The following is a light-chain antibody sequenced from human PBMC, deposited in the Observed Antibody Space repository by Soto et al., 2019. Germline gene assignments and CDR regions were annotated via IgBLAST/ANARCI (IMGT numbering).Light chain of an antibody. CDR3: QHYLNYPIT. V-gene: IGKV1-8*01. CDR1: QDIGSV. Sequence: AIRMTQSPSSLSASIGDTVTITCRASQDIGSVLAWYQQKPGTAPKVLISSASDLHGGVPSRFSGSGSRTDFTPTITHLQSEDFATYYCQHYLNYPITFGQGTRLEIK. J-gene: IGKJ5*01. CDR2: SAS.